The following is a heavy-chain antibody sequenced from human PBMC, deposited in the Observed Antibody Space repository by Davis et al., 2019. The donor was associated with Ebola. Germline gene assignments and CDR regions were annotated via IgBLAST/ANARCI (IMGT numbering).Heavy chain of an antibody. Sequence: MPSETLSLTCALYAGSFSGYYWSWIRPPPGKWLEWIGEINHSGSTNYHPSLKSRVTISVDTSKNQFSLKLSSVTAADTAVYYCARESDYANGYFDLWGRGTLVTVSS. V-gene: IGHV4-34*01. CDR1: AGSFSGYY. J-gene: IGHJ2*01. CDR2: INHSGST. CDR3: ARESDYANGYFDL. D-gene: IGHD4-17*01.